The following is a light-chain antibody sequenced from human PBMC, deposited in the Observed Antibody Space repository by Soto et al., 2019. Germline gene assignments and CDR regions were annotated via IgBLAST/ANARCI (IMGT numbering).Light chain of an antibody. Sequence: EIVLTQSPGTLSLSPGQIATLSCMASQRVSSTYLAWYQQKPGQAPRLLIYGASNSATGIPDKFSGSGSGTNFTLTINRLEPEDFAVYYCQRYGGSPKTFGQGTKLEI. V-gene: IGKV3-20*01. CDR1: QRVSSTY. CDR2: GAS. J-gene: IGKJ2*01. CDR3: QRYGGSPKT.